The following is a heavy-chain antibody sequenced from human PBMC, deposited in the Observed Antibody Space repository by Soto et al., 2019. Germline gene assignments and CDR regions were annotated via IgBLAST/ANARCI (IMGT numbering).Heavy chain of an antibody. D-gene: IGHD4-17*01. CDR1: GGSISSYY. V-gene: IGHV4-59*01. J-gene: IGHJ6*02. Sequence: QVQLQESGPGLVKPSETLSLTCTVSGGSISSYYWSWIRQPPGKGLEWIGYIYYSGSTNYNPSLKSRVTISVDTYKNQFSRKLSSVTAADTDVYYCARDTGGMDVWGQGTTVTVSS. CDR3: ARDTGGMDV. CDR2: IYYSGST.